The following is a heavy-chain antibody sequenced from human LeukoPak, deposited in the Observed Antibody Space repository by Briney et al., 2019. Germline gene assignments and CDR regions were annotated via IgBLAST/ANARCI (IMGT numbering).Heavy chain of an antibody. V-gene: IGHV3-30*02. D-gene: IGHD5-18*01. Sequence: GGSLRLSCAPSGFTFNRYGIHRVRQAPGKGLEWVAFIRYDGSNKYYADSVKGRFTISRDNSKNTLYLQMNSLRAEDTAVYSCAREGIGSRAGGYYYGLVYWGQGTLVTVSS. CDR2: IRYDGSNK. J-gene: IGHJ4*02. CDR3: AREGIGSRAGGYYYGLVY. CDR1: GFTFNRYG.